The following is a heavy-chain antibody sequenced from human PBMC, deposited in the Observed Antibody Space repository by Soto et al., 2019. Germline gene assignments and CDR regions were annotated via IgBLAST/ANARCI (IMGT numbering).Heavy chain of an antibody. V-gene: IGHV4-34*01. CDR3: ARGRIRYYHGSGSGGYGMEV. Sequence: SETLSLTCAVYGGSFSGYYWSWIRQPPGKGLEWIGEINHSGSTNYNPSLKSRVTISVDTSKNQFSLKLSSVTAADTAVYYCARGRIRYYHGSGSGGYGMEVWGQGTTVTVSS. J-gene: IGHJ6*02. CDR1: GGSFSGYY. CDR2: INHSGST. D-gene: IGHD3-10*01.